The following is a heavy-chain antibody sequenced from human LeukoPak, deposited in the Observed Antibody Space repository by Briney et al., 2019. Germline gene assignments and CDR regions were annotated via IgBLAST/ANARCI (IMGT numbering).Heavy chain of an antibody. J-gene: IGHJ4*02. CDR2: IIPIFGTA. D-gene: IGHD1-14*01. CDR1: GGTFSSYA. V-gene: IGHV1-69*01. Sequence: ASVKVSCKASGGTFSSYAISWVRQAPGQGLEWMGGIIPIFGTANYAQKFQGRVTIAADESTSTAYMELSSLRSEDTAVYYCARDGGIPAAANWGQGTLVTVSS. CDR3: ARDGGIPAAAN.